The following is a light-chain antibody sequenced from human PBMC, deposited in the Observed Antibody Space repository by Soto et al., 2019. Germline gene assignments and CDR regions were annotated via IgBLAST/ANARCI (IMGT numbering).Light chain of an antibody. CDR2: DSS. CDR1: QSVSSY. J-gene: IGKJ1*01. V-gene: IGKV3D-15*01. CDR3: QQYDISPWT. Sequence: EIVMTQSPATLSVSPGERVTLSCRASQSVSSYLAWYQQKPGQPPRLLIYDSSTRATGFPDRFSGSGSGTDFTLTIIRLEPEDFAVYYCQQYDISPWTFGQGTKGDIK.